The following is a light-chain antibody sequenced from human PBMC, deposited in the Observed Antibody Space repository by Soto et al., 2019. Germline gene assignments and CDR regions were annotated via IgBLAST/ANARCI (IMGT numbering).Light chain of an antibody. V-gene: IGKV1-6*01. Sequence: AIQMTQSPSSLSASVGDRVTITCRASQGIRKDLGWYQQKPGKAPKVLIYAASSLESGVPSRFSGSGSGTDFTLTISSLQPEDSATYYCLQDYNYPRTFGQGTKVEVK. CDR1: QGIRKD. J-gene: IGKJ1*01. CDR2: AAS. CDR3: LQDYNYPRT.